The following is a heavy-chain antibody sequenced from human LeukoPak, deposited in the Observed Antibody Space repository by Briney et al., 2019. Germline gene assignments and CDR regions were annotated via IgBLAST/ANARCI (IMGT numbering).Heavy chain of an antibody. J-gene: IGHJ4*02. D-gene: IGHD5-24*01. CDR2: ISSSSSYI. CDR1: GFTFSSYS. V-gene: IGHV3-21*01. CDR3: ALTSVIGLQSTFDY. Sequence: NPGGSLRLSCAASGFTFSSYSMNWVRQAPGKGLEWVSSISSSSSYIYYADSVKGRFTISRDNAKNSLYLQMNSLRAEDTAVYYCALTSVIGLQSTFDYWGQGTLVTVSS.